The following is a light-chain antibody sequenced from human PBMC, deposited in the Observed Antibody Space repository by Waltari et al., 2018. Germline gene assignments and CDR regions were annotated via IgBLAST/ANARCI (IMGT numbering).Light chain of an antibody. Sequence: DIVMTQSPLSLTVTPGEPASISCRSSQSLLHSNGKTFFDWHVQKPGQSPQLLISLGSNRASGVPDRFSGSFSGTDFKLKISRVEAEDVGVYYCMQGLQTPYTFGQGTKLEIK. CDR3: MQGLQTPYT. V-gene: IGKV2-28*01. CDR1: QSLLHSNGKTF. J-gene: IGKJ2*01. CDR2: LGS.